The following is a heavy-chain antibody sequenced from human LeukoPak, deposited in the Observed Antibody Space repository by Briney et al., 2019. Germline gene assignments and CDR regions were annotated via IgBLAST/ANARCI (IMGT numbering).Heavy chain of an antibody. CDR1: GGSISSYY. D-gene: IGHD6-13*01. J-gene: IGHJ4*02. Sequence: PSETLSLTCTVSGGSISSYYWSWIRQPAGKGLEWIGRIYTSGSTNYNPSLKSRVTMSVDTSKNQFSLKLSSVTAADTAVYYCARDLKAAAGYYFDYWGQGTLVTVSS. CDR2: IYTSGST. V-gene: IGHV4-4*07. CDR3: ARDLKAAAGYYFDY.